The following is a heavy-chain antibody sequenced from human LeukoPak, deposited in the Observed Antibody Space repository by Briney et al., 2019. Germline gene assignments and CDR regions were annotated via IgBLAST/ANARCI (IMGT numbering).Heavy chain of an antibody. V-gene: IGHV3-11*01. CDR1: GFTFSDYY. Sequence: GGSLRLPCAASGFTFSDYYMSWIRQAPGKGLEWVSYISSSGSTIYYADSVKGRFTISRDNAKNSLYLQMNSLRAEDTAVYYCASSSSRRGKDAFDIWGQGTMVTVSS. CDR2: ISSSGSTI. D-gene: IGHD3-10*01. CDR3: ASSSSRRGKDAFDI. J-gene: IGHJ3*02.